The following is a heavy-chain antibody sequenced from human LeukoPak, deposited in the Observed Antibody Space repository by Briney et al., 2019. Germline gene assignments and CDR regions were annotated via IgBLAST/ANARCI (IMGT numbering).Heavy chain of an antibody. J-gene: IGHJ6*03. CDR3: ARHDYSSSWYPTNPHYYYYMDV. CDR1: GGSISSGSYY. V-gene: IGHV4-61*01. D-gene: IGHD6-13*01. CDR2: ICYSGST. Sequence: PSQTLSLTCTVSGGSISSGSYYWSWIRQPPGKGLEWIGYICYSGSTNYNPSLKSRVTISVDTSKNQFSLKLSSVTAADTAVYYCARHDYSSSWYPTNPHYYYYMDVWGKGTTVTISS.